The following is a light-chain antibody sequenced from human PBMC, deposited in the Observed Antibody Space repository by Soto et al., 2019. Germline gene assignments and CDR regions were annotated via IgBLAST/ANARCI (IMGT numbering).Light chain of an antibody. Sequence: DIQMTQSPSTLSASVGDRVTITCRASQNIRAWLAWYQQKPGKAPKLLIYKASNLYSGVPSRFSGSASGTEFTLTISSLQPDDFAIYYCHQYNSYPWTFAQRTKVDIK. CDR2: KAS. CDR3: HQYNSYPWT. V-gene: IGKV1-5*03. J-gene: IGKJ1*01. CDR1: QNIRAW.